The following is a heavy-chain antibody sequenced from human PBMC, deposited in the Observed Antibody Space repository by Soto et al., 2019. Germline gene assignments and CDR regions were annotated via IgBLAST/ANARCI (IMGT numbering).Heavy chain of an antibody. D-gene: IGHD3-16*01. V-gene: IGHV1-3*01. CDR2: INAGNGNT. J-gene: IGHJ5*02. Sequence: GASVKVSCKASGYTFTTFSIHWVRQAPGQRLEWMGWINAGNGNTKYSQKFQGRVTITRDTSASTAYMELSSLRSEDTAIYYCARSLVTTFSDYFDPWGQGPLVTVSS. CDR1: GYTFTTFS. CDR3: ARSLVTTFSDYFDP.